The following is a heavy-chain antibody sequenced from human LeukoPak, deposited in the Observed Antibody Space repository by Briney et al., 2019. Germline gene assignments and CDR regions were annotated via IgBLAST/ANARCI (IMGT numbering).Heavy chain of an antibody. V-gene: IGHV4-59*01. D-gene: IGHD1-1*01. J-gene: IGHJ3*02. Sequence: ASETLSFTCTVSGGSITNSYWNWIRQSPGKGLEWIGYINYSGSTNYNPSLKSRVTISVDTSKNQFSLKLSSVTAADTAVYFCARDPLSTNDFDIWGQGTMVTVSS. CDR1: GGSITNSY. CDR3: ARDPLSTNDFDI. CDR2: INYSGST.